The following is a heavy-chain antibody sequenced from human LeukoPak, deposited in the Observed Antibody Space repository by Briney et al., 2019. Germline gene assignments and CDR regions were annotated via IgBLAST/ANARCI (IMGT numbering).Heavy chain of an antibody. CDR2: IYPGDSDT. D-gene: IGHD6-19*01. CDR1: GYSFSSYW. V-gene: IGHV5-51*01. Sequence: GESLQISCKGSGYSFSSYWIGWVRQMPGKGLEWMGIIYPGDSDTRYSPSFQGQVTISADKSISTAYLQWSSLKASDTAMYYCARRSNSGREFFEYWGQGTLVTVSS. CDR3: ARRSNSGREFFEY. J-gene: IGHJ4*02.